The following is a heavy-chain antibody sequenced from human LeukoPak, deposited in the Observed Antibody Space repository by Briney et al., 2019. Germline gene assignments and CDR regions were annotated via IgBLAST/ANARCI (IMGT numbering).Heavy chain of an antibody. Sequence: GGSLRLSCAASGFTVSSNYMSWVRQAPGKGLEWVSVIYSGGSTYYADSVKGRFTISRHNSENTLYLQMNSLRAEDTAVYYCARYGDPRDWYFDLWGRGTLVTVSS. CDR2: IYSGGST. D-gene: IGHD4-17*01. CDR1: GFTVSSNY. CDR3: ARYGDPRDWYFDL. J-gene: IGHJ2*01. V-gene: IGHV3-53*04.